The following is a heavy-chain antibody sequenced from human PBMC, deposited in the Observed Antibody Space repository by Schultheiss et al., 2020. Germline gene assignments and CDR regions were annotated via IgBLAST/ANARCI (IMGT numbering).Heavy chain of an antibody. J-gene: IGHJ4*02. Sequence: GESLKISCAASGFTFSSYSMNWVRQAPGKGLEWVSSISSSSSYIYYADSVKGRFTISRDNSKNTLFLQMNSLRVEDTAVYYCASNGLDEFWGQGSLVTVSS. V-gene: IGHV3-21*06. D-gene: IGHD2-8*01. CDR3: ASNGLDEF. CDR2: ISSSSSYI. CDR1: GFTFSSYS.